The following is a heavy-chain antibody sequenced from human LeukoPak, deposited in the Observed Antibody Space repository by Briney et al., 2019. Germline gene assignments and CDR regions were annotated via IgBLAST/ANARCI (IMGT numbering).Heavy chain of an antibody. CDR2: LYSSGSN. V-gene: IGHV4-39*01. J-gene: IGHJ1*01. CDR3: LRQGYDSGAFHSN. D-gene: IGHD5-12*01. CDR1: GDSIINTNFY. Sequence: SETLSLTCTVSGDSIINTNFYWGWIRQSPGKGLGWIGSLYSSGSNYFNPSLESRVTMSVDTSKNQFSLNLNIVTAADTAMYNCLRQGYDSGAFHSNWGQGVLVTASS.